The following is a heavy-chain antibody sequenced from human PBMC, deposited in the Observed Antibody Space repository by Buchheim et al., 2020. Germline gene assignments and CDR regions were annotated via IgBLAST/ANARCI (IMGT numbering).Heavy chain of an antibody. CDR2: IYYSGST. V-gene: IGHV4-59*01. J-gene: IGHJ6*03. CDR3: ARVSEQLVTYYYYYMDV. CDR1: GGSISSYY. D-gene: IGHD6-13*01. Sequence: QVQLQESGPGLVKPSETLSLTCTVSGGSISSYYWSWIRQPPGKGLEWIGYIYYSGSTKYKPSLKSRVTISVDTSKNQFPLKLSSVTAADMAVYYCARVSEQLVTYYYYYMDVWGKGTT.